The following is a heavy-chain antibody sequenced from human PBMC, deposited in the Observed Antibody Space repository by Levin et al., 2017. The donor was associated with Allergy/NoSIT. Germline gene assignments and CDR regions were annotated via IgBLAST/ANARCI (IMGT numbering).Heavy chain of an antibody. V-gene: IGHV3-30-3*01. J-gene: IGHJ3*02. CDR3: ARDPDYGDYGDAFDI. Sequence: SCAASGFTFSSYAMHWVRQAPGKGLEWVAVISYDGSNKYYADSVKGRFTISRDNSKNTLYLQMNSLRAEDTAVYYCARDPDYGDYGDAFDIWGQGTMVTVSS. CDR2: ISYDGSNK. CDR1: GFTFSSYA. D-gene: IGHD4-17*01.